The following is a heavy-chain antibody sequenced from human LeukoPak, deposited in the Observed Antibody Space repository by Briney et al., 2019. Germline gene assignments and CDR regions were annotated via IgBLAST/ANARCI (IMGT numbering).Heavy chain of an antibody. Sequence: PSETLSLTCAVYGGSFSGYYWSWIRQPPGKGLEWIGEINHSGSTNYNPSLKSRVTISVGTSKNQFSLKLSSVTAADTAVHYCARETKYYGSGSYFDYWGQGTLVTVSS. J-gene: IGHJ4*02. D-gene: IGHD3-10*01. CDR2: INHSGST. CDR1: GGSFSGYY. V-gene: IGHV4-34*01. CDR3: ARETKYYGSGSYFDY.